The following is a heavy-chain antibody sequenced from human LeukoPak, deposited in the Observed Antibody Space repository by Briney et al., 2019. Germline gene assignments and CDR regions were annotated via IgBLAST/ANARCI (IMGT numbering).Heavy chain of an antibody. CDR2: IYSSGST. CDR3: ARDPYGSTEFDY. Sequence: SETLSLTCTVSAGSISSYYWSWIRQPPGKGLEWIGYIYSSGSTYYNPSLKSRVTISVDTSKNQFSLKLSSVTAADTAVYYCARDPYGSTEFDYWGQGTLVTVSS. V-gene: IGHV4-4*08. J-gene: IGHJ4*02. CDR1: AGSISSYY. D-gene: IGHD3-10*01.